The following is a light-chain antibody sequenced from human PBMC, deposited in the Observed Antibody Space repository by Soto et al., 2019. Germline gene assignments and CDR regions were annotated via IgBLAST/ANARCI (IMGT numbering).Light chain of an antibody. CDR1: QGVSGTY. CDR2: GAS. V-gene: IGKV3-20*01. CDR3: QLYYSSRRYT. J-gene: IGKJ2*01. Sequence: DIVLTQSPGTLSLSPGERATLSCRASQGVSGTYLAWYQQKPGQAPRVLIYGASIRAAGIPDRFSSSGSGTDSPLAIKRVEPEAFAVYYYQLYYSSRRYTFGQGTKVEIK.